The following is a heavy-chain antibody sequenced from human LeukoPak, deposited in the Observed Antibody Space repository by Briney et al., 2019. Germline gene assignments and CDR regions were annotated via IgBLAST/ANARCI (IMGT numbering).Heavy chain of an antibody. Sequence: GGSLRLSCAASGFTFSSYAMHWVRQAPGKGLEWVAVISYDGSNKYYADSVKGRFTISRDNSKNTLYLQMNSLRAEDTAVYYCASTQWELGLDYWGQGTLVTVPS. CDR1: GFTFSSYA. D-gene: IGHD1-26*01. CDR3: ASTQWELGLDY. J-gene: IGHJ4*02. CDR2: ISYDGSNK. V-gene: IGHV3-30*01.